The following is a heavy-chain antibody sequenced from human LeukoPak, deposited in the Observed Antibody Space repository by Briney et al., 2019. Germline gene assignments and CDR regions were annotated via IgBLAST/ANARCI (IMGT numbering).Heavy chain of an antibody. CDR2: INARGDT. CDR3: ARGQVPAARGYNWFDP. V-gene: IGHV4-34*01. Sequence: SETLSLTCAVYGWSFNDYYWNWIRQPPGKGLEWIGEINARGDTNFNPPLKSRVTISVDTSKKQISLRLTSMIAADTDVYYCARGQVPAARGYNWFDPWGQGTLVIVSS. J-gene: IGHJ5*02. CDR1: GWSFNDYY. D-gene: IGHD2-2*01.